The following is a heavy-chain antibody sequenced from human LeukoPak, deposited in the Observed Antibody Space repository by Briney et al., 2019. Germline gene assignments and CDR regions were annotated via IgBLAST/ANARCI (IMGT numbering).Heavy chain of an antibody. D-gene: IGHD4-11*01. J-gene: IGHJ4*02. CDR3: ARDDFSTYPGLNYFDY. Sequence: AASVKVSCKASGYTFTHYAVHWVRQAPGQRLEWMGWTNVGNDYTESSQKFQDRLTITSDTTATTVYMELSSLRSEDTAVYYCARDDFSTYPGLNYFDYWGQGSLFTVSS. CDR1: GYTFTHYA. CDR2: TNVGNDYT. V-gene: IGHV1-3*01.